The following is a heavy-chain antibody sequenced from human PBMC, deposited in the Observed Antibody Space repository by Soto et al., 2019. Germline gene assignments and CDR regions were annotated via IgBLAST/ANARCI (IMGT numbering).Heavy chain of an antibody. Sequence: EMQLVESGGGLVQPGTGGSLRLSCAASGFTFSSHWMHWVRQGPGKGLLWVSRISPDGSTTTYADFVKGRLTVSRDNAKTIIYLQLSSLTAEDTAVYYCARGSAGVVGGGYFHSWGQGALVTVSS. V-gene: IGHV3-74*01. D-gene: IGHD3-10*01. CDR2: ISPDGSTT. CDR3: ARGSAGVVGGGYFHS. CDR1: GFTFSSHW. J-gene: IGHJ4*02.